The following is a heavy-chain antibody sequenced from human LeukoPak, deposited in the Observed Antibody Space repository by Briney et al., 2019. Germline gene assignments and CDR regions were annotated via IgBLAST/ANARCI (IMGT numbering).Heavy chain of an antibody. CDR2: IYYSGST. V-gene: IGHV4-39*01. Sequence: ASETLSLTCTVSGGSISSSSYYWGWIRQPPGKGLEWIGSIYYSGSTYYNPSLKSRVTISVDTSKNQFSLKLSSVTAADTAVYYCVRPSLEWEPLDAFDIWGQGTMVTVSS. CDR1: GGSISSSSYY. J-gene: IGHJ3*02. D-gene: IGHD1-26*01. CDR3: VRPSLEWEPLDAFDI.